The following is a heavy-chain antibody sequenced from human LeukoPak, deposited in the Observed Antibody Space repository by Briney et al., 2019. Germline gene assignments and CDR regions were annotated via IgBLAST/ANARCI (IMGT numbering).Heavy chain of an antibody. CDR3: ARHAEVVPASIPLLDFDY. V-gene: IGHV4-39*01. D-gene: IGHD2-2*01. CDR1: GGSISSSSYY. CDR2: IYYSGST. J-gene: IGHJ4*02. Sequence: PSETLSLTCTVSGGSISSSSYYWGWIRQPPGTGLEWLGSIYYSGSTYYNPPLKSRVTISVDTSKNQFSLKLSSVTAADTAVYYCARHAEVVPASIPLLDFDYWGQGTLVTVSS.